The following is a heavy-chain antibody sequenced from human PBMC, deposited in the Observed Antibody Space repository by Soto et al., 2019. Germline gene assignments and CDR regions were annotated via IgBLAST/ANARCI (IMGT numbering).Heavy chain of an antibody. CDR2: ISSSSSYI. D-gene: IGHD3-3*01. V-gene: IGHV3-21*01. CDR3: ASRWSYLEY. CDR1: GFTFSSYS. Sequence: VQLVESGGGLVKPGGSLRLSCAASGFTFSSYSMNWVRQAPGKGLEWVSSISSSSSYIYYADSVNGRFTISRDNAKYSLYLQMNSLRAEDTAVYYCASRWSYLEYWGQGTLVTVSS. J-gene: IGHJ4*02.